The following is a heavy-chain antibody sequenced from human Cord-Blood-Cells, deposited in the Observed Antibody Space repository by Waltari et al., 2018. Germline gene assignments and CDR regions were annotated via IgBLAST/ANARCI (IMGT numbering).Heavy chain of an antibody. D-gene: IGHD6-19*01. Sequence: GFTFDDYAMHWVRQAPGKGLEWVSLISGDGGSTYYADSVKGRFTISRDNSKNSLYLQMNSLRTEDTALYYCAKDGPNSSGWNGGDYWGQGTLVTVSS. CDR1: GFTFDDYA. CDR3: AKDGPNSSGWNGGDY. CDR2: ISGDGGST. J-gene: IGHJ4*02. V-gene: IGHV3-43*02.